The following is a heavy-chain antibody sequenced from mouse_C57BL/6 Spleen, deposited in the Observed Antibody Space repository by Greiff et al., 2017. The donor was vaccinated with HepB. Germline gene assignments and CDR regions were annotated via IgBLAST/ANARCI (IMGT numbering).Heavy chain of an antibody. Sequence: VQLQQSGPGLVQPSQSLSITCTVSGFSLTSYGVHWVRQSPGKGLEWLGVIWSGGSTDYNAAFISRLSISKDNSKSQVFFKMNSLQADDTAIYYCARMDSNYVAWFAYWGQGTLVTVSA. CDR2: IWSGGST. CDR1: GFSLTSYG. CDR3: ARMDSNYVAWFAY. D-gene: IGHD2-5*01. V-gene: IGHV2-2*01. J-gene: IGHJ3*01.